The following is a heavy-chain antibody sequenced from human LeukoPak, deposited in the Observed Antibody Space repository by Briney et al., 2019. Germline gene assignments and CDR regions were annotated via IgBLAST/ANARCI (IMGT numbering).Heavy chain of an antibody. Sequence: PGGSLRLSCAASGFTFSNYAMSWVRQAPGKGLEWVSTISSSGGSTYYADSVKGRFTISRDNFKNTLYLQMNSLRAEDTAVYYCAKEPYSSSSPGYFDYWGQGTLVTVSS. D-gene: IGHD6-6*01. CDR2: ISSSGGST. CDR1: GFTFSNYA. J-gene: IGHJ4*02. CDR3: AKEPYSSSSPGYFDY. V-gene: IGHV3-23*01.